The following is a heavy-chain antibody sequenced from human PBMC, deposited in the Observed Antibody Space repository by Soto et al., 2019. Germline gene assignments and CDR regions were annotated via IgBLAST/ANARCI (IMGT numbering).Heavy chain of an antibody. D-gene: IGHD1-26*01. CDR3: ARDPRRGATTAGYAFDI. CDR2: ISSSSYI. V-gene: IGHV3-21*01. J-gene: IGHJ3*02. CDR1: GFTFSSYS. Sequence: GSLRLSCAASGFTFSSYSMNWVRQAPGKGLEWVSSISSSSYIYYADSVKGRFTISRDNAKNSLYLQMNSLRAEDTAVYYCARDPRRGATTAGYAFDIWGQGTMVTVSS.